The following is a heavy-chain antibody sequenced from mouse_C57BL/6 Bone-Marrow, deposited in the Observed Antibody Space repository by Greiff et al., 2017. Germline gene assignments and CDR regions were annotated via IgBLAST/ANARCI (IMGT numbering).Heavy chain of an antibody. CDR1: GFTFSSYA. CDR3: ARQAIYDGYYVVDY. CDR2: ISDGGSYT. V-gene: IGHV5-4*03. J-gene: IGHJ2*01. D-gene: IGHD2-3*01. Sequence: EVKLVESGGGLVKPGGSLKLSCAASGFTFSSYAMSWVRQTPEKRLEWVATISDGGSYTYSPDNVKGRFTISRDNAKNNLYLQMSHLKSEDTAMYYCARQAIYDGYYVVDYWGQGTTLTVSS.